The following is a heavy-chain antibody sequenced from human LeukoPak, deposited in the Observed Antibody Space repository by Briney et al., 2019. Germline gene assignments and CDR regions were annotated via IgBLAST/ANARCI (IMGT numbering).Heavy chain of an antibody. D-gene: IGHD1-7*01. CDR1: GGTFSSYA. Sequence: SVKVSCKASGGTFSSYAISWVRQAPGQGLEWMGGIIPIFGTANYAQKFQGRVTITADESTSTAYMELSSLRSEDTAVYYCARGAQLELRAPFDYWGQGTLVTVSS. CDR2: IIPIFGTA. CDR3: ARGAQLELRAPFDY. V-gene: IGHV1-69*13. J-gene: IGHJ4*02.